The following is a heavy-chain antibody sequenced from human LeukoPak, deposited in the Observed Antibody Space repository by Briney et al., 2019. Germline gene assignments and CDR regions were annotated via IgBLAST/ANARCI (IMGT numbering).Heavy chain of an antibody. CDR2: IYYTGST. CDR1: GGSISPYF. J-gene: IGHJ1*01. Sequence: SETLSLTCTVSGGSISPYFWSWIRQPPGKGLEWIGYIYYTGSTNYNPSLKSRVTISVDTSKNQFSLNLSSVTAADTAVYYCARDSSSSWYRYLQHWGQGTLVTVSS. D-gene: IGHD6-13*01. CDR3: ARDSSSSWYRYLQH. V-gene: IGHV4-59*12.